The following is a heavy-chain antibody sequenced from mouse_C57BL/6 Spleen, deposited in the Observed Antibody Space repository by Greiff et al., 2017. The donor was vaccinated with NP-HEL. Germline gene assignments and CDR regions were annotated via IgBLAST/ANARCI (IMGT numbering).Heavy chain of an antibody. Sequence: QVQLQQPGAELVKPGASVKLSCKASGYTFTSYWMQWVKQRPGQGLEWIGEIDPSDSYTNYNQKFKGKATLTVDPSSSTDYMQLSSLKSEDAAVYYCARWVNYYGSDYWGKGTTLTVSS. CDR1: GYTFTSYW. V-gene: IGHV1-50*01. J-gene: IGHJ2*01. D-gene: IGHD1-1*01. CDR2: IDPSDSYT. CDR3: ARWVNYYGSDY.